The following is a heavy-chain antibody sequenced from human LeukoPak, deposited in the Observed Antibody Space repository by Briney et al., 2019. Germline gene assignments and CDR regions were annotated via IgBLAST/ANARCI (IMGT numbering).Heavy chain of an antibody. CDR1: GGTFSSYA. J-gene: IGHJ3*02. CDR2: IIPILGIA. V-gene: IGHV1-69*04. Sequence: ASVKVSCKASGGTFSSYAISWVRQAPGQGLEWMGRIIPILGIANYAQEFQGRVTITADKSTSTAYMELSSLRSEDTAVYYCARDKLSSLTGYYLGAFDIWGQGTMVTVSS. D-gene: IGHD3-9*01. CDR3: ARDKLSSLTGYYLGAFDI.